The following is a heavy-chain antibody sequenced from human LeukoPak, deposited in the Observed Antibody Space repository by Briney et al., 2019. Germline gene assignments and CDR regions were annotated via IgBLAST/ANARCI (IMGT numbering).Heavy chain of an antibody. J-gene: IGHJ4*02. CDR1: RGSIGSYY. CDR2: IYYSGST. Sequence: SETLSLTCTVSRGSIGSYYWSWIRQPPGQGLEWIGYIYYSGSTDYNPSLKSRVNISVDTSKNQFSLKLSSVTAADTAVYFCARVRVSSGSHPWHFDYWGQGTLVTVSS. V-gene: IGHV4-59*01. CDR3: ARVRVSSGSHPWHFDY. D-gene: IGHD3-22*01.